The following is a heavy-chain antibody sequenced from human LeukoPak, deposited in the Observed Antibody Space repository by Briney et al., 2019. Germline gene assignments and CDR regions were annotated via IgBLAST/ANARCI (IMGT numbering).Heavy chain of an antibody. CDR3: ARGTYYYDSSRNWFDP. CDR1: GFTFSSYE. D-gene: IGHD3-22*01. Sequence: GGSLRLSCAASGFTFSSYEMNWVRQAPGKGLEWVSGINWNGGSTGYADSVKGRFTISRDNAKNSLYLQMNSLRAEDTALYHCARGTYYYDSSRNWFDPWGQGTLVTVSS. J-gene: IGHJ5*02. CDR2: INWNGGST. V-gene: IGHV3-20*01.